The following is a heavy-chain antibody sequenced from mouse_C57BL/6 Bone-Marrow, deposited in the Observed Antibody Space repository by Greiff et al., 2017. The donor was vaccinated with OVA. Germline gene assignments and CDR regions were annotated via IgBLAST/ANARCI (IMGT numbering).Heavy chain of an antibody. V-gene: IGHV14-2*01. CDR3: ARYPYGNPFYYAMDY. D-gene: IGHD2-1*01. CDR2: IDPEDGET. J-gene: IGHJ4*01. Sequence: EVQLQQSGAELVKPGASVKLSCTASGFNIKDYYMHWVKQRTEQGLEWIGRIDPEDGETKYAPNFQGKATITADTSSNTAYLQLSSLTSEDSAVYYSARYPYGNPFYYAMDYWGQGTSVTVSS. CDR1: GFNIKDYY.